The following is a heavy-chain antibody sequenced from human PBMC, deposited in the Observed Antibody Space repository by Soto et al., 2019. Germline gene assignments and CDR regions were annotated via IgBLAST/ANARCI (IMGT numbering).Heavy chain of an antibody. CDR2: IYYSGST. V-gene: IGHV4-31*03. D-gene: IGHD2-2*01. J-gene: IGHJ3*02. CDR3: AGYCSSTSCRGHDAFDI. CDR1: GGSISSGGYY. Sequence: QVQLQESGPGLVKPSQTLSLTCTVSGGSISSGGYYWSWIRQHPGKGLEWIGYIYYSGSTYYNPSLKSRVTISVDTSKKQFSLKLSSVTAADTAVYYCAGYCSSTSCRGHDAFDIWGQGTMVTVSS.